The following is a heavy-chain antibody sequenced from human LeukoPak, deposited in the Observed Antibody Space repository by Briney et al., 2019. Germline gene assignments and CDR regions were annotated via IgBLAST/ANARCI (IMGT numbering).Heavy chain of an antibody. J-gene: IGHJ4*02. CDR3: ARERAVTTYYYFDY. CDR2: IYYSGTT. V-gene: IGHV4-59*01. D-gene: IGHD4-17*01. Sequence: PSETLSLTCTVSGGSISSYYWSWIRQPPGKGLEWIGNIYYSGTTNYNPSLKSRVTISVVTSKNQFSLKLSSVTAADTAVYYCARERAVTTYYYFDYWGQGTLVTVSS. CDR1: GGSISSYY.